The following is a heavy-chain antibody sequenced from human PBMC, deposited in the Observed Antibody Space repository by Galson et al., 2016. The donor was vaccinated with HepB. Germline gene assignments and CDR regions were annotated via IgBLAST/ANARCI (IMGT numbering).Heavy chain of an antibody. CDR2: ISGSGVSI. J-gene: IGHJ5*02. CDR3: AKDLGYGSGTFNWSDP. V-gene: IGHV3-23*01. D-gene: IGHD3-10*01. Sequence: SLRLSCAASGFTFRNYGLTWVRQAPGKGLEWVSAISGSGVSIYYADSVKGRFTISRDNAKNTVYLQMNSLTAEDTAVYYCAKDLGYGSGTFNWSDPWGQGTLVSVTS. CDR1: GFTFRNYG.